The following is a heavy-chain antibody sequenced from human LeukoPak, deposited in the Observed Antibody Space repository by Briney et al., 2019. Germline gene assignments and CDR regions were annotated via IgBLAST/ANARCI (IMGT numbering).Heavy chain of an antibody. D-gene: IGHD6-19*01. CDR1: GGSISSGYY. CDR2: IYYSGST. J-gene: IGHJ6*03. V-gene: IGHV4-61*01. CDR3: ARGSWAVAGKGDYYYYYTDV. Sequence: SETLSLTCTVSGGSISSGYYWGWIRQPPGKRLEGIGYIYYSGSTNYDPSLKSRVTISVDTAKNQFSLKLSSVTAADTAVYYCARGSWAVAGKGDYYYYYTDVWGKGTTVTVSS.